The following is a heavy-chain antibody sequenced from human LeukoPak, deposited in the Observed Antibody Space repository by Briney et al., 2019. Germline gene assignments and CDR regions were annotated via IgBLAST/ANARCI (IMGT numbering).Heavy chain of an antibody. J-gene: IGHJ5*02. Sequence: SETLSLTCAVYGGSFSGYYWSWIRQPPGKGLGWIGEINHSVSTNYNPSLKSRVTISIDMSKNQFSLKLSSITASAPAVYYCAREDPYYGSGRYNIWFDLWGQGPVVSVS. D-gene: IGHD3-10*01. CDR1: GGSFSGYY. CDR2: INHSVST. CDR3: AREDPYYGSGRYNIWFDL. V-gene: IGHV4-34*01.